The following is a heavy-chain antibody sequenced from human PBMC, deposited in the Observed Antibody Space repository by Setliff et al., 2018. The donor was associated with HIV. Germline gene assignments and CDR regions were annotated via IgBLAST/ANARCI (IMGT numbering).Heavy chain of an antibody. CDR2: IWYDGSSE. J-gene: IGHJ4*02. V-gene: IGHV3-33*01. CDR1: GFTFSSYG. CDR3: ARDPGGDTSGYLIYYYDY. Sequence: GGSLRLSCAASGFTFSSYGMHWVRQAPGKGLEWVAVIWYDGSSEYYGDSVMGRFTISRDNSKKTLYLQMNSLRAEDTAVYYCARDPGGDTSGYLIYYYDYWGQGTLVTVSS. D-gene: IGHD3-22*01.